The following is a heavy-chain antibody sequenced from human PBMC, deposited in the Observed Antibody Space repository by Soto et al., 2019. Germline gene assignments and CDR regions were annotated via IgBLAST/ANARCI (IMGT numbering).Heavy chain of an antibody. Sequence: EVQLVETGGGLIQPGGSLRLSCAASGFTVSSNYMSWVRQAPGKGLEWVSVIYSGGSTYYADSVKGRFTISRDNSKNTLYLHMNSLRAEDTAVYYCARDSGDYGDYVPTHYYYYGMDVWGQGTTVTVSS. D-gene: IGHD4-17*01. CDR2: IYSGGST. J-gene: IGHJ6*02. CDR1: GFTVSSNY. CDR3: ARDSGDYGDYVPTHYYYYGMDV. V-gene: IGHV3-53*02.